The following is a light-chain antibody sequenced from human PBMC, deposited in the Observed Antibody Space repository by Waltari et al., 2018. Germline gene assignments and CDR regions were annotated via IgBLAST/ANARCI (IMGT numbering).Light chain of an antibody. CDR2: STS. J-gene: IGLJ3*02. CDR1: TGAVTSGFY. V-gene: IGLV7-43*01. Sequence: QTVVTQEPSLTVSPGGTVPLTCASSTGAVTSGFYPNWFKQNPGQTPRSPIYSTSNRHSVTPARFSGSLFGGKAVLTLADVQPEDEADYYCLLYDGGAGVFGGGTRLTVL. CDR3: LLYDGGAGV.